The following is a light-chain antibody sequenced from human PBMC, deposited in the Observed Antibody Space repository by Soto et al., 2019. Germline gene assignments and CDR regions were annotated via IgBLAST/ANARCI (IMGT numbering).Light chain of an antibody. CDR2: SNK. J-gene: IGLJ1*01. CDR3: AVWDDRLCGYG. V-gene: IGLV1-44*01. Sequence: SVLTQPPSASGTPAQRVTISCSGSSSNIGSNTVNWFQHLPGTALKLFVYSNKQRPSGVRDRFCGSQSGTSASLGISGLQSEDEAYYYCAVWDDRLCGYGFGTGTKVPV. CDR1: SSNIGSNT.